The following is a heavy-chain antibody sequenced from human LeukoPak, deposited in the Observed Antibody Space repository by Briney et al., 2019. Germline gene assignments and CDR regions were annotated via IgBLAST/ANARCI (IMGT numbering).Heavy chain of an antibody. CDR3: AKEVHSSSWYEPPDY. D-gene: IGHD6-13*01. Sequence: GGSRRLSCAASGFTISNIAMHWVRRAPGKGLEWVAVISYDGSNKYYADSVKGRFTISRDNSKNTLYLQMNSLRAEDTAVYYCAKEVHSSSWYEPPDYWGQGTLVTVSS. V-gene: IGHV3-30*18. CDR2: ISYDGSNK. J-gene: IGHJ4*02. CDR1: GFTISNIA.